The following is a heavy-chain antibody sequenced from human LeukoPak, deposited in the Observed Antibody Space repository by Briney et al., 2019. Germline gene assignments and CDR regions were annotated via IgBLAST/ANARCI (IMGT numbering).Heavy chain of an antibody. J-gene: IGHJ4*02. D-gene: IGHD3-16*01. CDR1: GSPFSDAW. V-gene: IGHV3-15*04. Sequence: GGSLRLSCAASGSPFSDAWMSWVRQAPGKGLEWVGRIESKTDSGTTEYAAPVKGRFTISRDDSKNTLYLQMNSLKTEDTAVYYCTRDEGDDYFDNWGQGTLVTVSS. CDR3: TRDEGDDYFDN. CDR2: IESKTDSGTT.